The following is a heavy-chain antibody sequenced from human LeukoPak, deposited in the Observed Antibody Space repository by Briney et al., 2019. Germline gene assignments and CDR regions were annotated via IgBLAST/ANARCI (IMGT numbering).Heavy chain of an antibody. CDR3: ARSNYYGSGSYYNYAFDI. CDR2: IIPIFGTA. V-gene: IGHV1-69*13. CDR1: GGTFSSYA. J-gene: IGHJ3*02. Sequence: SVKVSCKASGGTFSSYAISWVRQAPGQGLEWMGGIIPIFGTANYAQKLQGRVTITADESTSTAYVELSSLRSEDTAVYYCARSNYYGSGSYYNYAFDIWGQGTMVTVSS. D-gene: IGHD3-10*01.